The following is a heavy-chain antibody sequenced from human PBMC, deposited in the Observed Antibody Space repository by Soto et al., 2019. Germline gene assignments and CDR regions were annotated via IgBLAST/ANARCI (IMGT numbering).Heavy chain of an antibody. D-gene: IGHD6-19*01. V-gene: IGHV4-31*03. CDR1: GGSISSGGYY. Sequence: SETLSLTCTVSGGSISSGGYYWSWIRQHPGKGLEWIGYIYYSGSTYYNPSLKSRVTISVDTSKNQFSLKLSSVTAADTAVYCCARALGSSNYWYYGMDVWGQGTTVTV. CDR3: ARALGSSNYWYYGMDV. J-gene: IGHJ6*02. CDR2: IYYSGST.